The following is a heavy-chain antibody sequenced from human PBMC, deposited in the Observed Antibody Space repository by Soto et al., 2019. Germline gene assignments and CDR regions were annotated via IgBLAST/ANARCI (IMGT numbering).Heavy chain of an antibody. CDR3: AREGYDFWSGPKYFQH. CDR1: GGSFSGYY. D-gene: IGHD3-3*01. Sequence: QVQLQQWGAGLLKPSETLSLTCAVYGGSFSGYYWSWIRQPPGKGLEWIGEINHSGSTNYNPSLKSRVTISVYTSKNQFSLKLSSVTAADTAVYYCAREGYDFWSGPKYFQHWGQGTLVTVSS. CDR2: INHSGST. J-gene: IGHJ1*01. V-gene: IGHV4-34*01.